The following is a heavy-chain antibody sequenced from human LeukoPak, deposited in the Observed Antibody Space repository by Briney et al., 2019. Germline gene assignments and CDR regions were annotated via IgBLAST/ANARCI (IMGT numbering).Heavy chain of an antibody. CDR2: IKSKTDGGTT. CDR1: GFTFSNAW. V-gene: IGHV3-15*01. J-gene: IGHJ4*02. CDR3: TTESVGTGKFDY. Sequence: GGSLRLSYAASGFTFSNAWMSWVRQAPGKGLEWVGRIKSKTDGGTTDYAAPVKGRFTISRDDSKNTLYLQMNSLKTEDTAVYYCTTESVGTGKFDYWGQGTLVTVSS. D-gene: IGHD3-10*01.